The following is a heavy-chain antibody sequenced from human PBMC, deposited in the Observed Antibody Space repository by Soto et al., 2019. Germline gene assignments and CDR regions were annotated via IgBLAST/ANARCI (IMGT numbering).Heavy chain of an antibody. D-gene: IGHD5-12*01. CDR2: IIPILGIA. J-gene: IGHJ4*02. CDR3: TRRYSNTGYDPYYDY. CDR1: GGTFSSYT. Sequence: QVQLVQSGAEVKKPGSSVKVSCKASGGTFSSYTISWVRQAPGQGLEWMGRIIPILGIANYAQKFQGRVTLTVDKFTSTAYMELSSPRSEDTARYSFTRRYSNTGYDPYYDYWGQGTLVTVSS. V-gene: IGHV1-69*02.